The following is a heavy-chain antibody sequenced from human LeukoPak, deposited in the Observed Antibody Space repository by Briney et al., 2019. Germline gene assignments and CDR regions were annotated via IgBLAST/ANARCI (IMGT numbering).Heavy chain of an antibody. CDR2: ISYDGNNK. D-gene: IGHD3-10*01. J-gene: IGHJ4*02. Sequence: GGSLRLSCAASGFTFSSYVMHWVRQAPGKGLEWVAVISYDGNNKYYLASVKGRFTISRDNSKNTLYLQMNSLSAEDTALYYCAKGAKYFYGSGSYSGLVYWGQGTLVTVSS. CDR1: GFTFSSYV. V-gene: IGHV3-30*18. CDR3: AKGAKYFYGSGSYSGLVY.